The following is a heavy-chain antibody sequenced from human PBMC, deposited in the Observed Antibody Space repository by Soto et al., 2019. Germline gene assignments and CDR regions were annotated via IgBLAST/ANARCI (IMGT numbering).Heavy chain of an antibody. CDR1: GFTFSSYA. D-gene: IGHD5-18*01. CDR3: ARADTAMVALDY. J-gene: IGHJ4*02. CDR2: ISYDGSNK. V-gene: IGHV3-30-3*01. Sequence: PGGSLRLSCADSGFTFSSYAMHWVRQAPGKGLEWVAVISYDGSNKYYADSVKGRFTISRDNSKNTLYLQMNSLRAEDTAVYYCARADTAMVALDYWGQGTLVTVSS.